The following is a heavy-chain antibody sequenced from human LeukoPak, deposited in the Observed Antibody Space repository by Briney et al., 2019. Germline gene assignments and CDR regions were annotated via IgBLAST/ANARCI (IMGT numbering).Heavy chain of an antibody. CDR3: ARIVVAGTMETKIEY. Sequence: GASVKVSCKASGCTFSSYAISWVRQAAGQGLEWMGGIIPIFGTANYAQKFQGRVTITADESTSTAYMELSSLRSEDTAVYYCARIVVAGTMETKIEYWGQGTLVTVSS. D-gene: IGHD6-19*01. CDR1: GCTFSSYA. J-gene: IGHJ4*02. CDR2: IIPIFGTA. V-gene: IGHV1-69*13.